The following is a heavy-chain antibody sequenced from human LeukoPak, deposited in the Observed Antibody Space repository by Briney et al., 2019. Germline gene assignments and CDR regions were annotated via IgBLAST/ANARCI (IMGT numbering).Heavy chain of an antibody. V-gene: IGHV3-13*01. CDR1: GFSFRNYD. CDR2: IGTGGDT. D-gene: IGHD6-13*01. CDR3: ARRSAAAGIDAFDI. Sequence: PGGSLRLSCSASGFSFRNYDMHWVRQPTGKGLEWVSAIGTGGDTYYPGSVKGRFTVVRENAKNTLYLQMNSLRAGDTAMYYCARRSAAAGIDAFDIWGQGTMVTVSS. J-gene: IGHJ3*02.